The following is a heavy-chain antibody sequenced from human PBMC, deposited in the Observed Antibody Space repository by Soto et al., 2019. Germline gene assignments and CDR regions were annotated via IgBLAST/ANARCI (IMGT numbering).Heavy chain of an antibody. CDR2: ISPDDGNT. CDR1: GYTFNSYT. CDR3: ARVEAPFGESLH. Sequence: ASVKVSCKTSGYTFNSYTIAWVRQAPGQGREWLGWISPDDGNTEYEQKFQGRVTMTADTLTNNAYLELRSLKSDDTAIYYCARVEAPFGESLHWGQGXPVTVYS. D-gene: IGHD3-10*01. V-gene: IGHV1-18*01. J-gene: IGHJ4*02.